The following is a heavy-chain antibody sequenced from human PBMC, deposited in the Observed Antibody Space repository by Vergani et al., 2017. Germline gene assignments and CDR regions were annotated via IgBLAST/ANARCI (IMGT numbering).Heavy chain of an antibody. CDR2: INAGNGNT. Sequence: QVQLVQSGAEVKKPGASVKVSCKASGYTFTSYAMHWVRQAPGQRLEWMGWINAGNGNTKYSQKIQCRVTITRDTSASTAYMALSSLRSEDTAVYYCAREGFYDYVWGSYRLRGGYYFDYWGQGTLVTVSS. V-gene: IGHV1-3*01. CDR3: AREGFYDYVWGSYRLRGGYYFDY. CDR1: GYTFTSYA. D-gene: IGHD3-16*02. J-gene: IGHJ4*02.